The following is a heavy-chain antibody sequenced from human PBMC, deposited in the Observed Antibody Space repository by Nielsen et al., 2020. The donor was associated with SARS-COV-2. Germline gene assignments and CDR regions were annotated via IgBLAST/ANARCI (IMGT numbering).Heavy chain of an antibody. J-gene: IGHJ3*02. V-gene: IGHV4-34*01. D-gene: IGHD2-2*01. CDR2: INQDGRT. Sequence: RQAPGKGLEWIGEINQDGRTNYNPSLKSRVTILVDMSKNQFSLIVRSVTGADTALYYCARGLTSATRSDSFDMWSPGTMVTVSS. CDR3: ARGLTSATRSDSFDM.